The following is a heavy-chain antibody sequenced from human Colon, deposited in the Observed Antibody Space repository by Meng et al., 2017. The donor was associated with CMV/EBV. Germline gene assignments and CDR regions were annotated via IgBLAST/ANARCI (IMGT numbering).Heavy chain of an antibody. CDR2: ISTDGRHT. Sequence: YTFQWGRQAAREGVGGVDVISTDGRHTYYADCVRGRFTISRDSSKNTVDLQMNSLRLEDTAIYCCARDNGYSSSWWRFYLDNWGPGTLVTVSS. J-gene: IGHJ4*02. V-gene: IGHV3-30*04. CDR1: YT. CDR3: ARDNGYSSSWWRFYLDN. D-gene: IGHD6-13*01.